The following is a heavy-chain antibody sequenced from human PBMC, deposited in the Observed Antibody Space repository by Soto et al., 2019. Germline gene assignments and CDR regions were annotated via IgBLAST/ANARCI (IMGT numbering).Heavy chain of an antibody. CDR2: ISSSSSYI. CDR3: ARDRTTSAFDI. Sequence: EVQLVESGGGLVKPGGSLRLSCAASGFTFSSYSMNWVRQAPGKGLEWVSSISSSSSYIYYAASVKGRFTISRDNAKNSLYLQMNSLRAEDTAVYYCARDRTTSAFDIWGQGTMVTVSS. V-gene: IGHV3-21*01. J-gene: IGHJ3*02. D-gene: IGHD4-17*01. CDR1: GFTFSSYS.